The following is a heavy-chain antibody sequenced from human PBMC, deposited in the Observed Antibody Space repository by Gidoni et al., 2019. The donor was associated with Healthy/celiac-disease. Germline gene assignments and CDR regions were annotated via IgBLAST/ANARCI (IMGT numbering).Heavy chain of an antibody. V-gene: IGHV3-64D*06. CDR2: ISSNGGST. CDR1: GFTLSSYA. J-gene: IGHJ4*02. D-gene: IGHD6-19*01. CDR3: VKGWSSGWEYDS. Sequence: EVQLVESGGGLVQPGGSRSLSGSASGFTLSSYAMHWVRQAPGKGLEYGSAISSNGGSTYYADSVKGRFTISRDNSKNTLYLQMSSLRAEDTAVYYGVKGWSSGWEYDSWGQGTLVTVSS.